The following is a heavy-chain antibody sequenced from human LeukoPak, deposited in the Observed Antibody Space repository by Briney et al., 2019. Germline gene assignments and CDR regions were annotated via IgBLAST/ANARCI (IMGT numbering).Heavy chain of an antibody. CDR3: VRSYDY. J-gene: IGHJ4*02. CDR1: GFTFSNNW. V-gene: IGHV3-74*03. CDR2: IFRDDSSI. Sequence: GGSLRLSCAASGFTFSNNWMHWVRQAPGKGLVWVSRIFRDDSSISYADSVRGRFTISRDNAKNTLYLQMNSLRADDTAVYYCVRSYDYWGQGAMVIVSS.